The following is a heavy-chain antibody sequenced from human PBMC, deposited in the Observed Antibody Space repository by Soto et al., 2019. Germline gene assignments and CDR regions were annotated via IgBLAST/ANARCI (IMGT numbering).Heavy chain of an antibody. CDR2: IIPIFGTA. V-gene: IGHV1-69*06. CDR3: ARIAGPSHYYYGMDV. CDR1: GGTFSSYA. J-gene: IGHJ6*02. Sequence: GASVKVSCKASGGTFSSYAISWVRQAPGQGLEWMGGIIPIFGTANYAQKFQGRVTITADKSTSTAYMELSSLRSEDTAVYYCARIAGPSHYYYGMDVWGQGITVTSP. D-gene: IGHD6-13*01.